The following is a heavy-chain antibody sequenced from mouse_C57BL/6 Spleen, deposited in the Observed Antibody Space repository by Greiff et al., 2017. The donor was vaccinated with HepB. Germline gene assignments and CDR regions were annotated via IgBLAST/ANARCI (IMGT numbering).Heavy chain of an antibody. CDR1: GYAFTNYL. Sequence: VQLQQSGAELVRPGTSVKVSCKASGYAFTNYLIEWVKQRPGQGLEWIGVINPGSGGTNYNEKFKGKATLTADKSSSTAYMQLSSLTSEDSAVYFWARADKYYGSSYEFAYWGQGTLVTVSA. J-gene: IGHJ3*01. D-gene: IGHD1-1*01. CDR2: INPGSGGT. CDR3: ARADKYYGSSYEFAY. V-gene: IGHV1-54*01.